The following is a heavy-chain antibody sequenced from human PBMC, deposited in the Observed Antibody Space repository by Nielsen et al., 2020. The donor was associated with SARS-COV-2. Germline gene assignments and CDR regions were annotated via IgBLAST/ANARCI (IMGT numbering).Heavy chain of an antibody. V-gene: IGHV4-59*01. J-gene: IGHJ4*02. CDR1: GGSISSYY. Sequence: SETLSLTCTVSGGSISSYYWSWIRQPPGKGLEWIGYIYYSGSTNYNPSLKSRVTISVDTSKNQFSLKLSSVTAADTAVYYCARGGPYYGSGNLDYWGQGTLVTASS. CDR3: ARGGPYYGSGNLDY. CDR2: IYYSGST. D-gene: IGHD3-10*01.